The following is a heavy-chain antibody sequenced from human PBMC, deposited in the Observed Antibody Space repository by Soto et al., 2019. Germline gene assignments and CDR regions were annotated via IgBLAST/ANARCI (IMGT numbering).Heavy chain of an antibody. CDR3: APLSVSLSGPYGIHV. J-gene: IGHJ6*02. CDR2: MFYSGLT. V-gene: IGHV4-39*01. Sequence: SETLSLTCTVSGGSIYRSGYYWAWIRQPPGKGLEWIGSMFYSGLTYYNPSLKSRVTLSVDTSKNQFSVRLNSVTAADTAVYYCAPLSVSLSGPYGIHVWGQGTTVTVSS. CDR1: GGSIYRSGYY. D-gene: IGHD2-15*01.